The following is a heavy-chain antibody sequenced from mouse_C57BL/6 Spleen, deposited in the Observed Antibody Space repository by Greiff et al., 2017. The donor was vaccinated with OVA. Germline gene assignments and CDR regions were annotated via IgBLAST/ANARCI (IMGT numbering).Heavy chain of an antibody. V-gene: IGHV3-6*01. CDR2: ISYDGSN. CDR1: GYSITSGYY. CDR3: ARGRAWFAY. Sequence: EVKLMESGPGLVKPSQSLSLTCSVTGYSITSGYYWNWIRQFPGNKLEWMGYISYDGSNNYNPSLKNRISITRDTSKNQFFLKFNSVTTEDTATYYCARGRAWFAYWGQGTLVTVSA. J-gene: IGHJ3*01.